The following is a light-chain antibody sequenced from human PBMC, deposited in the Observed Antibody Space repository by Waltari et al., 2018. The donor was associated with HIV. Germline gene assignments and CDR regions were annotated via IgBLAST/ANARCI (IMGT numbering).Light chain of an antibody. Sequence: EIVMTQSPATLSVSPGERATLSCRASQSVGTNLAWYQQNPGQAPRLLIYGASTRATGISARFSGGGSGTEFTLTISSLQSEDFAVYYCQQYDSWPPITFGQGTRLEIK. J-gene: IGKJ5*01. V-gene: IGKV3-15*01. CDR1: QSVGTN. CDR2: GAS. CDR3: QQYDSWPPIT.